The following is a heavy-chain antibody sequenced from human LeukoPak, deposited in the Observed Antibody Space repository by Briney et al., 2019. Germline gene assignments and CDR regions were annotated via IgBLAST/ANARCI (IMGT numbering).Heavy chain of an antibody. J-gene: IGHJ5*02. CDR3: ARDSPFDP. CDR1: GGSISSGSYY. CDR2: IYYSGST. V-gene: IGHV4-61*01. Sequence: SETLSLTCTVSGGSISSGSYYWSWIRQPPGKGLEWIGYIYYSGSTNYNPSLKSRVTISVDTSKNQFSLKLSSVTAADTAVYYCARDSPFDPWGQGTLVTVSS.